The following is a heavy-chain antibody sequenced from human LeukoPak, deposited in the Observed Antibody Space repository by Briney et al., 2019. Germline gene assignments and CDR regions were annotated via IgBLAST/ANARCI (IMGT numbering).Heavy chain of an antibody. CDR2: IRSKANSYAT. J-gene: IGHJ4*02. D-gene: IGHD6-13*01. CDR1: GFTFSGSA. Sequence: GGSLRLSCAASGFTFSGSAMHWVRQASGKGLEWVGRIRSKANSYATAYAASVKGRFTISRDDSKNTAYLQMNSLKTEDTAVYYCTSLGAAAGGSADYWGQGTLVTVSS. V-gene: IGHV3-73*01. CDR3: TSLGAAAGGSADY.